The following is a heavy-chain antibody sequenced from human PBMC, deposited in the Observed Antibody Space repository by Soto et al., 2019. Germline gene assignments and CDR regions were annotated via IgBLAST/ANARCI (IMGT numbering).Heavy chain of an antibody. CDR2: IYYSGST. CDR3: ARGSYYYDSSVYYHY. V-gene: IGHV4-30-4*08. Sequence: PSETLSLTCTVSGGSISSGGYYWSWIRQHPGKGLEWIGYIYYSGSTYYNPSLKSRVTISVDTSKNQFSLKLSSVTAADTAVYYCARGSYYYDSSVYYHYWGRGTLVTVSS. CDR1: GGSISSGGYY. D-gene: IGHD3-22*01. J-gene: IGHJ4*02.